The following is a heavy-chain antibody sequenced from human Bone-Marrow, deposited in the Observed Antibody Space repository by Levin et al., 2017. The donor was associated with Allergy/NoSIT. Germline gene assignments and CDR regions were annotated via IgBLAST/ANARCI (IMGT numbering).Heavy chain of an antibody. D-gene: IGHD6-19*01. J-gene: IGHJ3*01. Sequence: LSLTCAASGFSFGSYGMSWVRQAPGKGLEWVSGLSGSGEWVSGTSGGAAGTYYADSVKGRFTISRDNSNKMVYLQMNTLRVEDTAIYYCAKSRSSGLYSSPPDAFDFWGQGTMVTVSA. CDR2: TSGGAAGT. V-gene: IGHV3-23*01. CDR3: AKSRSSGLYSSPPDAFDF. CDR1: GFSFGSYG.